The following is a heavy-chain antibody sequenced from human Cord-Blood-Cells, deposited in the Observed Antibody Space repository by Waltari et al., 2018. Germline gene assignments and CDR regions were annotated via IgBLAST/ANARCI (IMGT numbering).Heavy chain of an antibody. D-gene: IGHD1-26*01. CDR2: IYYSGST. J-gene: IGHJ3*02. CDR3: ARRIVGATTGAFDI. Sequence: QLQLQESGPGLVKPSETLSLTCTVSGGSISSSSYYWGWIRQPPGKGLAWIGSIYYSGSTYYNPSLKSRVTISVATSKNQFSLKLSSVTAADTAVYYCARRIVGATTGAFDIWGQGTMVTDSS. V-gene: IGHV4-39*01. CDR1: GGSISSSSYY.